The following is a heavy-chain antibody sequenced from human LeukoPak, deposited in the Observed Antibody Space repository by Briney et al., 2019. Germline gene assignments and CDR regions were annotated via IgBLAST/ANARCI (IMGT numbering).Heavy chain of an antibody. Sequence: PGGSLRLSCAASGFTFSSYTMNWVRQAPGKGLEWVSSISSSSSYIYYADSVKGRFTISRDNAKNSLYLQMNSLRSEDTATYYCSRISAPRIVVVTAPCDYWGQGTLVTVSS. J-gene: IGHJ4*02. CDR1: GFTFSSYT. V-gene: IGHV3-21*04. CDR3: SRISAPRIVVVTAPCDY. D-gene: IGHD2-21*02. CDR2: ISSSSSYI.